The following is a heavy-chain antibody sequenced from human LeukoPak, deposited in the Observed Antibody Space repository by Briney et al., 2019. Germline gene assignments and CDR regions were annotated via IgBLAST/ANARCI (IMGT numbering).Heavy chain of an antibody. CDR3: ATVFEH. J-gene: IGHJ4*02. CDR2: INQDGGGR. Sequence: GGSLRLSCAASGFTFSDNWMTWVRQAPGKGLEWVANINQDGGGRYYVDSAQGRFIISRDNAQNSVHLQMNSLRAEDTAVYYCATVFEHWGQGTLVTVSS. D-gene: IGHD1-14*01. CDR1: GFTFSDNW. V-gene: IGHV3-7*01.